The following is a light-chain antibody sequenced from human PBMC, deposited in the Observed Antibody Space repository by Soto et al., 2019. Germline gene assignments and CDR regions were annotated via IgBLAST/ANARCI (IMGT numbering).Light chain of an antibody. CDR2: AAS. Sequence: AIQMTQSPSSLSASVGDRVTITCRASQDIRNDLGWYQQKPGKTPKLLIFAASRLQSGVPSRFSGSGSGTDFTLTISSLQPEDFAPYYCLQDFNYPWTFGQGTKVEIE. CDR3: LQDFNYPWT. J-gene: IGKJ1*01. CDR1: QDIRND. V-gene: IGKV1-6*01.